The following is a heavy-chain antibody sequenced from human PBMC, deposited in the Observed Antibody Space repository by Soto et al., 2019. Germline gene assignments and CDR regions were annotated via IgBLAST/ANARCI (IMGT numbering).Heavy chain of an antibody. CDR2: LSGSGSST. V-gene: IGHV3-23*01. CDR3: AKDLGYCSGGTCPEAY. CDR1: GFTFSDYG. Sequence: PGGSLRLSCAASGFTFSDYGMSWVRQAPGKGLEWVSALSGSGSSTFYADSVKGRFTISRDNFKNTLYLEMNSLRADDMAIYYCAKDLGYCSGGTCPEAYWGQGTLVTVSS. D-gene: IGHD2-15*01. J-gene: IGHJ4*02.